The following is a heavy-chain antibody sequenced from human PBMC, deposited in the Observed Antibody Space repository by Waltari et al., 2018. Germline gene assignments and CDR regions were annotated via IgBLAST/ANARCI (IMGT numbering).Heavy chain of an antibody. J-gene: IGHJ3*02. Sequence: VQLVQSGAEVKKPGATVKISCKVSGYTFTDYYMHWVQQAPGKGLEWMGGIIPSLGTANYAQKFKGRVTITADESTGTAYMELSSLRSEDTAVYYYASPFPQFGAFDIWGQGTMVTVSS. CDR3: ASPFPQFGAFDI. CDR1: GYTFTDYY. CDR2: IIPSLGTA. D-gene: IGHD3-10*01. V-gene: IGHV1-69*13.